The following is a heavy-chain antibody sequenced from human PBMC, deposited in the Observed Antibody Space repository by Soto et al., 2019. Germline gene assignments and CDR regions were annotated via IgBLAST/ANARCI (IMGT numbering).Heavy chain of an antibody. Sequence: EVQLVESGGGLVQPGGSLRLSCAASGFTFNNYWMHWVRQAPGKGLVWVSRINSGGSSTSYADSVKGRFTISRDNAKKTLYLQMNSLKAEDTAVYYCARVYYGSGSLDYWGQGTLVTVSS. CDR1: GFTFNNYW. CDR2: INSGGSST. V-gene: IGHV3-74*01. J-gene: IGHJ4*02. D-gene: IGHD3-10*01. CDR3: ARVYYGSGSLDY.